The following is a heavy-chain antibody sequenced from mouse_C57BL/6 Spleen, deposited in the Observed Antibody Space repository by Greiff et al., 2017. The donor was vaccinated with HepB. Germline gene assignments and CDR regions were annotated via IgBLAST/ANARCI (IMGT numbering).Heavy chain of an antibody. J-gene: IGHJ1*03. D-gene: IGHD4-1*01. CDR1: GYTFTSYW. V-gene: IGHV1-52*01. Sequence: VQLQQSGAELVRPGSSVKLSCKASGYTFTSYWMHWVKQRPIQGLEWIGNIDPSDSETHYNQKFKDKATLTVDKSSSTAYMQLSSLTSEDSAVYYCARSLTGTRGFDVWGTGTTVTVSS. CDR3: ARSLTGTRGFDV. CDR2: IDPSDSET.